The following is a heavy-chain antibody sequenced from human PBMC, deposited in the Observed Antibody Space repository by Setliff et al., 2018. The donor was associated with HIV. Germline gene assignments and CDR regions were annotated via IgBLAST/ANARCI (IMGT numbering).Heavy chain of an antibody. CDR1: GDTLSIHP. CDR2: VIPVRDMA. Sequence: SVKVSCKASGDTLSIHPISWVRQAPGQGLEWMGTVIPVRDMANYAEKFQGRVTITADRSTSTSYMELRGLRSEDTAVYFCARETYFFDVTTFYSYALGVWGQGTTVTVSS. V-gene: IGHV1-69*04. D-gene: IGHD4-17*01. J-gene: IGHJ6*02. CDR3: ARETYFFDVTTFYSYALGV.